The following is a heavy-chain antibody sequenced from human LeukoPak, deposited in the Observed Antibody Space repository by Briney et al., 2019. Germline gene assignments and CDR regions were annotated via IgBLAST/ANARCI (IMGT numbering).Heavy chain of an antibody. CDR1: GFTFSNYA. CDR2: ISGSGVTT. CDR3: AKESPHVGY. Sequence: GGSLRLSCAASGFTFSNYAMSWVRQAPGKGLEWVSTISGSGVTTYYVDSVKGRFTISRDNSKNTLYLQMNRLRAEDAAIFYIAKESPHVGYWGQGTLVTVSS. V-gene: IGHV3-23*01. J-gene: IGHJ4*02.